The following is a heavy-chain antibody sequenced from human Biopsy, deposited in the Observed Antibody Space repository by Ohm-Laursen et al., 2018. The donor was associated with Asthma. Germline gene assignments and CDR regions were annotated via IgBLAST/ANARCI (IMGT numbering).Heavy chain of an antibody. V-gene: IGHV3-30*01. CDR3: VRDGKDDDFDM. D-gene: IGHD4-23*01. CDR1: GFSFSNFA. Sequence: SLRLSCAAPGFSFSNFATHWVRQAPGKGLEWVGVISKDASTQDYADSVKGRFTMARDNSKNTLDLQMNSLREEDTAVYYCVRDGKDDDFDMGGKG. CDR2: ISKDASTQ. J-gene: IGHJ3*02.